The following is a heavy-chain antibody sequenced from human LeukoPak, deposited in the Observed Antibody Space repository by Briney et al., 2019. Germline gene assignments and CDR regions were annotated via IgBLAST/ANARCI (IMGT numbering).Heavy chain of an antibody. CDR1: GYRFTSYW. D-gene: IGHD2-21*01. CDR3: ARQIYCDGDCYSSDGFDV. Sequence: GESLKISCQGSGYRFTSYWIGWVRQMPGKGLEWVGLIFPSDSDTRYSPSFQGQVTISADKSVTTAYLQWSGLKASDTAMYYCARQIYCDGDCYSSDGFDVWGQGTMVIVSS. CDR2: IFPSDSDT. J-gene: IGHJ3*01. V-gene: IGHV5-51*01.